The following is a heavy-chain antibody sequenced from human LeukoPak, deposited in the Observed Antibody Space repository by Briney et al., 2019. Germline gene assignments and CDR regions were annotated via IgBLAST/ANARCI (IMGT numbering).Heavy chain of an antibody. CDR2: IAYDGSRK. CDR3: TRHDSSRFDP. V-gene: IGHV3-30*03. D-gene: IGHD3-3*01. CDR1: GFTLSGYG. Sequence: GKSLRLSCAGSGFTLSGYGMHWVRQAPGKGLEGVTGIAYDGSRKHYADYVKGRFTISRDNSRNTMDLQMNSLRVEDTAVYHCTRHDSSRFDPWGQGTLVIVSS. J-gene: IGHJ5*02.